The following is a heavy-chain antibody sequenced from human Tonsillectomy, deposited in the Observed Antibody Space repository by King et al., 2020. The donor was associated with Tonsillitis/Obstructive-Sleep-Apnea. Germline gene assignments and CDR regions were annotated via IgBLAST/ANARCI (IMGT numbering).Heavy chain of an antibody. J-gene: IGHJ5*02. Sequence: QLQESGPGLVKPSQTLSLTCTVSGGSISSGSYYWSWIRQHPGKGLEWIGYIYYSGSTYYNPSLKSRVTISVDTSKNQFSLKLSSVTAADTAVYYCAREFGDFWSGPRHLGGRGWFDPWGQGTLVTVSS. D-gene: IGHD3-3*01. CDR2: IYYSGST. CDR3: AREFGDFWSGPRHLGGRGWFDP. CDR1: GGSISSGSYY. V-gene: IGHV4-31*03.